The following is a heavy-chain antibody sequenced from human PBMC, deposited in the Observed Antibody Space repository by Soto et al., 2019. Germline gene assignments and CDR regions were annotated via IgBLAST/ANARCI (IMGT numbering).Heavy chain of an antibody. CDR3: ARNGYKDT. CDR2: ISKGGDTI. Sequence: PGGSLRLSCAASGFSFSSYEMNWIRQFPGKGLEWVSSISKGGDTIYYADSVKGRFTISRHNAKNSLFLEMNSLRAEDTAFYFCARNGYKDTWGQGTLVTVSS. CDR1: GFSFSSYE. V-gene: IGHV3-48*03. J-gene: IGHJ1*01. D-gene: IGHD3-10*01.